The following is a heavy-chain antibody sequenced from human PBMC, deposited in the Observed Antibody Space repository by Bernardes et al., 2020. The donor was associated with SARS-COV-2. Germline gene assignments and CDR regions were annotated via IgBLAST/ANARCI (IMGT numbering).Heavy chain of an antibody. Sequence: GSLRLWCAASGFRLSDYWMSWVRKAAGKGLEWVANIRQDGSQKYYVDSVKGRFTISRDNAKNSVYLQMNSLRAADTALYFCVRGIAVAGSYWGQGTLVTVSS. CDR3: VRGIAVAGSY. J-gene: IGHJ4*02. D-gene: IGHD6-19*01. CDR2: IRQDGSQK. V-gene: IGHV3-7*03. CDR1: GFRLSDYW.